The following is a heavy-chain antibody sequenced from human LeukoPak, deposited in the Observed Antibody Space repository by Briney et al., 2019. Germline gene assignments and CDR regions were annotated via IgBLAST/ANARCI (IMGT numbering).Heavy chain of an antibody. CDR2: IYYSGST. V-gene: IGHV4-59*01. J-gene: IGHJ6*03. CDR1: GGSISSYY. Sequence: SETLSPTCTVSGGSISSYYWSWIRQPPGKGLEWIGYIYYSGSTNYNPSLKSRVTISVDTSKNQFSLKLSSVTAADTAVYYCARGSEYSSSSGYLYYYYYYMDVWGKGTTVTVSS. D-gene: IGHD6-6*01. CDR3: ARGSEYSSSSGYLYYYYYYMDV.